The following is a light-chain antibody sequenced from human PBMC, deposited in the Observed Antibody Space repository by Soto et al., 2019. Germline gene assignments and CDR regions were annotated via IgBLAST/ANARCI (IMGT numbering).Light chain of an antibody. CDR1: QSVSSN. J-gene: IGKJ4*01. CDR2: GAS. Sequence: EIVMTQSPATLXXXPXXXXXXXCRAXQSVSSNLAWYQQKPGQAPRLLIYGASTRATGIPARFSGSGSGTEFTLTISSLQSEDFAVYYCQQYNNWPLTFGGGTKVEIK. CDR3: QQYNNWPLT. V-gene: IGKV3-15*01.